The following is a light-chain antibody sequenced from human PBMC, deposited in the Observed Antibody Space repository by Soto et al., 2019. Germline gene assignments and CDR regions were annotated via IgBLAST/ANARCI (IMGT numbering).Light chain of an antibody. Sequence: EIVLTQSPATLSVSPGERATLSCRASQSVGSNLAWYQHKPGQAPRLLIYVASTRATGIPARFSGSGSGTEFTLTISSLQSEDFAVYYCQQYNNWPRTFGQGTKVDI. CDR1: QSVGSN. J-gene: IGKJ1*01. CDR3: QQYNNWPRT. V-gene: IGKV3-15*01. CDR2: VAS.